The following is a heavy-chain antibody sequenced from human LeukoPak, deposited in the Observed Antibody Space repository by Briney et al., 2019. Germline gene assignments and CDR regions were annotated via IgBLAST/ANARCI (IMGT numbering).Heavy chain of an antibody. Sequence: PGGSLRLSCAVAGLTVYDAWMSWVRQVPGKGLEWVGRFERKADGGTVDDDAPVNGRFTISGDDSKNTLFLQMNSLEIDDTAVYYCNTGGHYYGSSGQGTLVTVSS. D-gene: IGHD3-10*01. CDR1: GLTVYDAW. V-gene: IGHV3-15*04. J-gene: IGHJ5*02. CDR3: NTGGHYYGS. CDR2: FERKADGGTV.